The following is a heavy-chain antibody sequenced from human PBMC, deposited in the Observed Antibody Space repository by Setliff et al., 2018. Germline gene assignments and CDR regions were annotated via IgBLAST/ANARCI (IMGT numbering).Heavy chain of an antibody. CDR2: IYYSGST. J-gene: IGHJ4*02. D-gene: IGHD3-10*01. CDR3: ASAGGHYYGSGSYYKRPFDY. Sequence: SETLSLTCTVSGGSISSSSYYWGWIRQPPGKGLEWIGSIYYSGSTYYNPSLKSRVTISVDTSKNQFSLKLSSVTAADTAVYYCASAGGHYYGSGSYYKRPFDYWGQGTLVTVSS. V-gene: IGHV4-39*01. CDR1: GGSISSSSYY.